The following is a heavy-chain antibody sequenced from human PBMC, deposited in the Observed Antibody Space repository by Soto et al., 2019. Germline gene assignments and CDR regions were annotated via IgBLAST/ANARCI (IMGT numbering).Heavy chain of an antibody. Sequence: PGGSLRLSCAASGFTFSSYGMHWVRQAPGKGLEWVAVISYDGSNKYYADSVKGRFTISRDNSKNTLYLQMNRLRAEDTAVYYCAKALTMVRGVPTPFDYWGQGTLVTVSS. CDR1: GFTFSSYG. CDR2: ISYDGSNK. D-gene: IGHD3-10*01. J-gene: IGHJ4*02. V-gene: IGHV3-30*18. CDR3: AKALTMVRGVPTPFDY.